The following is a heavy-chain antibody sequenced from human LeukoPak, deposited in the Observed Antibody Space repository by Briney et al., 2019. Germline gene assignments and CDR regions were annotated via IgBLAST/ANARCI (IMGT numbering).Heavy chain of an antibody. Sequence: SVKVSCKASGYTFTSYGISWVRQAPGQGLEWMGGIIPIFGTANYAQKFQGRVTITADESTSTAYMELSSLRSEDTAVYYCAREVPYDFWSPPRYYFDYWGQGTLVTVSS. J-gene: IGHJ4*02. V-gene: IGHV1-69*13. CDR2: IIPIFGTA. CDR1: GYTFTSYG. D-gene: IGHD3-3*01. CDR3: AREVPYDFWSPPRYYFDY.